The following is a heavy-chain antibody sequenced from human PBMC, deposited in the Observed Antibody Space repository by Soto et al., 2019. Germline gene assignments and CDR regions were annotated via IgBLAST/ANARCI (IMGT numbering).Heavy chain of an antibody. Sequence: SVKVSCKASGGTFSSYAISWVRQAPGQGLEWMGGIIPIFGTANYAQKFQGRVTITADESTSTAYMELSSLRSEDTAVYYCASRTEGGVDGKLTHLYGMDVWGQGTTVTVSS. V-gene: IGHV1-69*13. CDR1: GGTFSSYA. CDR3: ASRTEGGVDGKLTHLYGMDV. D-gene: IGHD6-19*01. J-gene: IGHJ6*02. CDR2: IIPIFGTA.